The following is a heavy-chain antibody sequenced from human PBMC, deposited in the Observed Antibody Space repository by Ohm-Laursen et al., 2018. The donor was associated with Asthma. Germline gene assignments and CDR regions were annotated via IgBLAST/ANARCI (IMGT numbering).Heavy chain of an antibody. CDR1: GYTFTAYY. Sequence: ASVKVSCKASGYTFTAYYMHWVRQTPGQGLEWMGRFNPNDGATSFAQKFQSRVTLTWDTSISTAYMELSRLTSDDAAVYYCASGLAGDYGDYVPDFWGQGSLVTVSA. J-gene: IGHJ4*02. V-gene: IGHV1-2*02. CDR3: ASGLAGDYGDYVPDF. CDR2: FNPNDGAT. D-gene: IGHD4-17*01.